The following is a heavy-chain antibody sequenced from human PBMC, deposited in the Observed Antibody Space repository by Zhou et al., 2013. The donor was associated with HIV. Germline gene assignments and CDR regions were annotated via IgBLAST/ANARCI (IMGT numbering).Heavy chain of an antibody. CDR2: INPSGGST. V-gene: IGHV1-46*01. J-gene: IGHJ3*02. CDR1: GYTFTSYY. Sequence: QVQLVQSGAEVKKPGASVKVSCKASGYTFTSYYMHWVRQAPGQGLEWMGIINPSGGSTSYAQKFQGRVTMTRDTSTSTVYMELSSLRSEDTAVYYCARGSAYCGGDCLRPRGDDAFDIWGQGDNGHRLF. D-gene: IGHD2-21*02. CDR3: ARGSAYCGGDCLRPRGDDAFDI.